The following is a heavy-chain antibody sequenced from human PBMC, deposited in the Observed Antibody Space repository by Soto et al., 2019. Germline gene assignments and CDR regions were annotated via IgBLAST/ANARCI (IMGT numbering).Heavy chain of an antibody. CDR1: TCSS. J-gene: IGHJ5*02. CDR2: INPGTANT. Sequence: TCSSLRWLHHSHGQRLEWMGWINPGTANTKYSQKLQGRVYITKDTSARTAYMELRSLRSDDTAVFSRARHIAVAEVKCCDPWGSRTMVTVYS. D-gene: IGHD6-19*01. V-gene: IGHV1-3*01. CDR3: ARHIAVAEVKCCDP.